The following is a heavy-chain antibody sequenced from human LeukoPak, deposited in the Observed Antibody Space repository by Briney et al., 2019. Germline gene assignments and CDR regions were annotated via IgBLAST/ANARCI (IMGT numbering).Heavy chain of an antibody. Sequence: GGSLRLSCAASGFTFSSYWMSWVRQAPGKGLEWVANIKQDGSEKYYVDSVKGRFTISRDNAKNSLYLQMSSLRAEDTAVYYCARCGSGSSYDYWGQGTLVTVSS. V-gene: IGHV3-7*03. CDR1: GFTFSSYW. CDR3: ARCGSGSSYDY. J-gene: IGHJ4*02. CDR2: IKQDGSEK. D-gene: IGHD3-10*01.